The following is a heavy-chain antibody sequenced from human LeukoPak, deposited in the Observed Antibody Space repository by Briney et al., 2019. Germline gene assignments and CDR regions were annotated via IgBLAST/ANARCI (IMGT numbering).Heavy chain of an antibody. CDR2: ISWNSGSI. CDR1: GFTLDDYA. Sequence: GGSLRLSCAASGFTLDDYAMHWVRHAPGKGLEWVSGISWNSGSIGYADSVKGRFTISRDNAKNSLYLQMNSLRAEDTALYYCATRVRGSSWAHFDYWGQGTLVTVSS. J-gene: IGHJ4*02. CDR3: ATRVRGSSWAHFDY. D-gene: IGHD6-13*01. V-gene: IGHV3-9*01.